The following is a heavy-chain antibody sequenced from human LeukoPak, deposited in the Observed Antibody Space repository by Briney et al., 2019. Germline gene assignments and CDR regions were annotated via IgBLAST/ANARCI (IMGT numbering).Heavy chain of an antibody. Sequence: ASVKVSCKASGYTFTSYGISWVRQAPGQGLEWMGWISAYNGNTNYAQKLQGRVIMTTDTSTSTAYMELRSLRSDDTAVYYCARLMNYYDSSGYYQTPTPYFDYWGQGTLVTVSS. D-gene: IGHD3-22*01. V-gene: IGHV1-18*01. CDR3: ARLMNYYDSSGYYQTPTPYFDY. J-gene: IGHJ4*02. CDR2: ISAYNGNT. CDR1: GYTFTSYG.